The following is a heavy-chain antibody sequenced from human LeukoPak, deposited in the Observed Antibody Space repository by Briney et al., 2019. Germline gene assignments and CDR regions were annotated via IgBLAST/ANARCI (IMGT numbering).Heavy chain of an antibody. Sequence: GGSLRLSCAASGFILSSYAMSWVRQAPGKGLEWISAISGGGAATYYADPVKGRFTISRDKSKNTLYLQMNSLRAEDTAVYYCAKGNAAAPFDYWGQGTLVTVSS. CDR3: AKGNAAAPFDY. V-gene: IGHV3-23*01. J-gene: IGHJ4*02. CDR2: ISGGGAAT. D-gene: IGHD2-15*01. CDR1: GFILSSYA.